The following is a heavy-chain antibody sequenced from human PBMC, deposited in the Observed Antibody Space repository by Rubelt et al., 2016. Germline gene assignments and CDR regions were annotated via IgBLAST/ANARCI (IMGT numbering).Heavy chain of an antibody. J-gene: IGHJ4*02. V-gene: IGHV3-48*01. Sequence: EVQVVESGGGLVQPGGSLRLSCAASGFSFSSSWMTWVRQAPGRGLEWISYIDSAGDTIFYADSVRGRFTISRDNAKNSLFLQMNSRRAEDTAVYYCAKSWWQQFEAHWGQGTLVTVSS. D-gene: IGHD2-15*01. CDR2: IDSAGDTI. CDR3: AKSWWQQFEAH. CDR1: GFSFSSSW.